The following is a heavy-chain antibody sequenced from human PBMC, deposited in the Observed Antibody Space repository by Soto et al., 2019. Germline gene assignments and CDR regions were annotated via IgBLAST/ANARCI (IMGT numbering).Heavy chain of an antibody. CDR1: GFTFDDYT. V-gene: IGHV3-43*01. D-gene: IGHD3-16*01. J-gene: IGHJ4*02. CDR3: AKSAGSNAYYPNDY. CDR2: ISWDGGST. Sequence: GGSLRLSCAASGFTFDDYTMHWVRQAPGKGLEWVPLISWDGGSTYYADSVKGRFTISRDNSKNTLYLQMNSLRAEDAAVYYCAKSAGSNAYYPNDYWGQGTLVTVSS.